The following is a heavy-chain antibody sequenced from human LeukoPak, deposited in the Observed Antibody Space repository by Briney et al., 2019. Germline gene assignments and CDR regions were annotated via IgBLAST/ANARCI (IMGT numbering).Heavy chain of an antibody. CDR2: IYYSGNT. J-gene: IGHJ4*02. V-gene: IGHV4-59*01. CDR3: ARDIVGVTRAFGY. CDR1: GGSISSYY. D-gene: IGHD1-26*01. Sequence: PSETLSHTCTVSGGSISSYYWSWIRQPPGKGLEWIGYIYYSGNTNYNPSLKSRVTMSVDTSKNQFSLKLSSVTAADTAVYYCARDIVGVTRAFGYWGQGTLATVSS.